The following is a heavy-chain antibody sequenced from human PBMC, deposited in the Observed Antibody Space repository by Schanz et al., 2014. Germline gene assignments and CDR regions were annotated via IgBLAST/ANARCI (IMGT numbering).Heavy chain of an antibody. Sequence: QVQLVQSGGEVKTPGASVKVSCKLSGGTFSSYTISWMRQAPGQGLEWMGKIIPVLNIATYAQRFQGRVSITADKSTSTASIELSSLRSEDTAVYYCARGPAQGFSYGHNIGAYYYGIDVWGQGTTVTVSS. CDR3: ARGPAQGFSYGHNIGAYYYGIDV. J-gene: IGHJ6*02. CDR1: GGTFSSYT. V-gene: IGHV1-69*04. D-gene: IGHD5-18*01. CDR2: IIPVLNIA.